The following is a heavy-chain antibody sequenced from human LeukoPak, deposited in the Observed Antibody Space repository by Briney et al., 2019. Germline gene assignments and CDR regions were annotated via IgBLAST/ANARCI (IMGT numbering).Heavy chain of an antibody. V-gene: IGHV3-21*04. D-gene: IGHD2-8*01. J-gene: IGHJ5*02. CDR1: GFTFSSYS. CDR3: ARHLGYCTNGVCYGWFDP. CDR2: ISSSSSYI. Sequence: GGSLRLFCAASGFTFSSYSMNWVRQAPGKGLEWVSSISSSSSYIYYADSVKGRFTISRDNAKNSLYLQMNSLRAEDTAVYYCARHLGYCTNGVCYGWFDPWGQGTLVTVSS.